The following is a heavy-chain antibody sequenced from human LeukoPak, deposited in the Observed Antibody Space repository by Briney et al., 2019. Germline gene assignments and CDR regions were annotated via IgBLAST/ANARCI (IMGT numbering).Heavy chain of an antibody. CDR1: GYSISSGYY. V-gene: IGHV4-38-2*02. D-gene: IGHD6-19*01. CDR2: IYHSGST. Sequence: SETLSLTCTVSGYSISSGYYWGWIRQPPGKGLEWIGSIYHSGSTYYNPSLKSRVTISVDTSKNQFSLKLSSVTAADTAVYYCANSLSGWSGWFDPWGQGTLVTVSS. CDR3: ANSLSGWSGWFDP. J-gene: IGHJ5*02.